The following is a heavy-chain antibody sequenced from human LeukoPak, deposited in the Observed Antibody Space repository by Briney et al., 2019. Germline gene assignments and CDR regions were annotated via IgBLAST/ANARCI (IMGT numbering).Heavy chain of an antibody. Sequence: GASVKVSCKASGYTFTSYAMNWVRQAPGQGLEWMGWINTNTGNPTYAQGFTGRFVFSLDTSVSTAYLQISSLKAEDTAVYYYARGIEVRGYDFWSGYYTGMGAFDIWGQGTMVTVSS. CDR2: INTNTGNP. CDR3: ARGIEVRGYDFWSGYYTGMGAFDI. V-gene: IGHV7-4-1*02. D-gene: IGHD3-3*01. J-gene: IGHJ3*02. CDR1: GYTFTSYA.